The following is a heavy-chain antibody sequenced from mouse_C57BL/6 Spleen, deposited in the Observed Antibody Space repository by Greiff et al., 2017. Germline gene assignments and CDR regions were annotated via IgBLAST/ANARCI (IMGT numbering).Heavy chain of an antibody. CDR3: ARKITTVGYWDFDV. J-gene: IGHJ1*03. CDR2: INPSNGGT. D-gene: IGHD1-1*01. V-gene: IGHV1-53*01. CDR1: GYTFTSYW. Sequence: VQLQQPGTELVKPGASVKLSCKASGYTFTSYWMHWVKQRPGQGLEWIGNINPSNGGTNYNEKFKSKATLTVDKSSSTAYMQLSSLTSEDSAVXYCARKITTVGYWDFDVWGTGTTVTVSS.